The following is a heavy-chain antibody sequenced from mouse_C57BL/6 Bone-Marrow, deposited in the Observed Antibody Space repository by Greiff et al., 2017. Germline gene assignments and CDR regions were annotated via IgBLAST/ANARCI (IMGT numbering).Heavy chain of an antibody. V-gene: IGHV1-62-2*01. Sequence: QVQLQQSGAELVKPGASVKLSCKASGYIFTEYTIHWVKQRSGQGLEWIGWFYPGSGSIKYNERFKDKATLTADKSSNTVYMKRSRLTSEDSAVYFCARHERYYDYEGYFDYWGQGTTLTVSS. CDR1: GYIFTEYT. CDR3: ARHERYYDYEGYFDY. J-gene: IGHJ2*01. D-gene: IGHD2-4*01. CDR2: FYPGSGSI.